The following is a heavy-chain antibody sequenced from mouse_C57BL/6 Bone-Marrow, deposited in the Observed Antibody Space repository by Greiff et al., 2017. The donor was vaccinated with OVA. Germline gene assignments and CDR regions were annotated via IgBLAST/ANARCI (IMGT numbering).Heavy chain of an antibody. D-gene: IGHD2-5*01. CDR3: ARGYYSNFYWYFDV. J-gene: IGHJ1*03. Sequence: VKVVESGAELVKPGASVKISCKASGYAFSSYWMNWVKQRPGKGLEWIGQIYPGDGDTNYNGKFKGKATLTADKSSSTAYMQLSSLTSEDSAVYFCARGYYSNFYWYFDVWGTGTTVTVSS. CDR2: IYPGDGDT. V-gene: IGHV1-80*01. CDR1: GYAFSSYW.